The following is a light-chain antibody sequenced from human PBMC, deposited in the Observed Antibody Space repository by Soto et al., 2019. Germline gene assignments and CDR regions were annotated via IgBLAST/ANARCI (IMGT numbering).Light chain of an antibody. CDR3: SSYTSSSTVV. J-gene: IGLJ2*01. CDR2: EVS. V-gene: IGLV2-14*01. CDR1: SSDVGGYKY. Sequence: QSALTQSASVSGSPGQSITISCTGTSSDVGGYKYVSWYQQHPGKAPKLMINEVSNRPSGVSNRFSGSKSGNTASLTISWLQAEDEAYYYCSSYTSSSTVVFGGGTKLTVL.